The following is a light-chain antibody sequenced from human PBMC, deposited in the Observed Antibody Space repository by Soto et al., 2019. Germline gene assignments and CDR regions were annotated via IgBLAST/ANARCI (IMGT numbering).Light chain of an antibody. CDR1: QSISTY. J-gene: IGKJ5*01. Sequence: DIQLTQSPSFLSASVGDRVTITCRASQSISTYLAWYQQKPGKAPKLLIYAASTLQSGVPSRFSGSGSGTEFTLTIRSLQPEDFATYYCQQLDTYPITFGQGTRLEIK. CDR3: QQLDTYPIT. CDR2: AAS. V-gene: IGKV1-9*01.